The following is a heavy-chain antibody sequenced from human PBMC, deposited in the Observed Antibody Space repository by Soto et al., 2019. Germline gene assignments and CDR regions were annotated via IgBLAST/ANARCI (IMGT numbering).Heavy chain of an antibody. CDR1: GDSVSSNSAA. D-gene: IGHD2-21*01. CDR3: AREVYSLFYYYYYYMDV. CDR2: TYYRSKWYS. J-gene: IGHJ6*03. Sequence: PAQTLSLTCAISGDSVSSNSAAWNWIRQSPSRGLEWLGRTYYRSKWYSDYAVSVKSRITINPDTSKNQFSLQLNSVTPEDTAVYYCAREVYSLFYYYYYYMDVWAKGTTVTVAS. V-gene: IGHV6-1*01.